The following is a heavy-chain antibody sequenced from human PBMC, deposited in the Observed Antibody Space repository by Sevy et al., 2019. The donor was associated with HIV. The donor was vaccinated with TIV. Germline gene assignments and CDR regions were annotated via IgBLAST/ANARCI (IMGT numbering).Heavy chain of an antibody. CDR1: GASVRSDSYY. CDR3: ASAKKLADTYYDSTVYYSFAY. D-gene: IGHD3-16*01. V-gene: IGHV4-61*01. CDR2: ISGTT. J-gene: IGHJ4*02. Sequence: SETLSLSCAVSGASVRSDSYYWTWIRQSPGRGLEWIGHISGTTSYNPSLKSRLTISRDTSKKQFSLHLSSVTAADTAVYYCASAKKLADTYYDSTVYYSFAYWGPGTLVTVSS.